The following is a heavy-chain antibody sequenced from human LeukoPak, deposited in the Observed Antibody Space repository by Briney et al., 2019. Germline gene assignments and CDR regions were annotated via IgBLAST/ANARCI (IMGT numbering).Heavy chain of an antibody. V-gene: IGHV4-59*01. CDR3: ARYSSGLGWFDP. D-gene: IGHD6-19*01. Sequence: SETLSLTCTVSGDSISSYYWSWIRQPPGKGLEWIGYIYYSGSTNYNPSLKSRVTISVDTSKNQFSLKLSSVTAADTAVYYCARYSSGLGWFDPWGQGTLVTVSS. J-gene: IGHJ5*02. CDR2: IYYSGST. CDR1: GDSISSYY.